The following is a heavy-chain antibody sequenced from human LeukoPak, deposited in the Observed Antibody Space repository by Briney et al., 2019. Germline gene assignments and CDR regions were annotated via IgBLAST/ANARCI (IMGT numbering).Heavy chain of an antibody. Sequence: SQTLSLTCAVSGCSISSGGYSWSWIRQPPGKGLEWIGYIYHSGSTYYNPSLKSRVTISVDRSKNQFSLKLSCVTAADTAVYYCASGHVVVGGGYFDYWGQGTLVTVSS. V-gene: IGHV4-30-2*01. J-gene: IGHJ4*02. D-gene: IGHD2-2*01. CDR3: ASGHVVVGGGYFDY. CDR1: GCSISSGGYS. CDR2: IYHSGST.